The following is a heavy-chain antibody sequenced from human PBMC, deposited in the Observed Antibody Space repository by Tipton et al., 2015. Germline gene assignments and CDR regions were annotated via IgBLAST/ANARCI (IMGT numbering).Heavy chain of an antibody. V-gene: IGHV4-59*01. J-gene: IGHJ4*02. D-gene: IGHD1-26*01. Sequence: GLVKPSETLSLTCTVSVGSISRYYWSWIRQPPGKGLEWIGYIYYSGNTNYNPSLKSRVTISVDTSKNQFSLKLSSVTAADTAVYYCARDCGNYAFDYWGQGTLVTVSS. CDR1: VGSISRYY. CDR2: IYYSGNT. CDR3: ARDCGNYAFDY.